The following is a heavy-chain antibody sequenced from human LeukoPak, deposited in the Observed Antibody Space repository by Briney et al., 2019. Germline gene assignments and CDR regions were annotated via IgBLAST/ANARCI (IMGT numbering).Heavy chain of an antibody. CDR2: ISGSGGST. V-gene: IGHV3-23*01. D-gene: IGHD3-22*01. Sequence: GGPLRLSCAASGFTFSSYAMSWVRQAPGKGLEWVSAISGSGGSTYYADSVKGRFTISRDNSKNTLYLQMNSLRAEDTAVYYCAKETLYYYDSSGYYDYWGQGTLVTVSS. J-gene: IGHJ4*02. CDR3: AKETLYYYDSSGYYDY. CDR1: GFTFSSYA.